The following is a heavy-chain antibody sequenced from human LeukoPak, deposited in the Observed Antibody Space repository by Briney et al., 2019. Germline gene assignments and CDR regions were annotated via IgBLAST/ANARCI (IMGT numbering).Heavy chain of an antibody. CDR1: GGSISSYY. CDR3: AKGQLVRFSYYYYYMDV. J-gene: IGHJ6*03. D-gene: IGHD6-6*01. Sequence: SETLSLTCTVSGGSISSYYWGWIRQPPGKGLEWIGSIYYSGSTYYNPSLKSRVTISVDTSKNQFSLRLSSVTAADTAVYYCAKGQLVRFSYYYYYMDVWGKGTTVTVSS. V-gene: IGHV4-39*07. CDR2: IYYSGST.